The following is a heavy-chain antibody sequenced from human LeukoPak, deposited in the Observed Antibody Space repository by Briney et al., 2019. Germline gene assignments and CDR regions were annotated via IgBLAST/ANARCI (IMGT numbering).Heavy chain of an antibody. J-gene: IGHJ5*02. CDR2: INWKGGRT. Sequence: GGSLRLSCAASGFTFDDYGMSWVRQAPGKGLEWVSGINWKGGRTGYADSVKGRFTISRDNAQNSLYLQMNSLRAEGTALYHCARAKRYFDWSSGSWFDPWGQGTLVTVSS. D-gene: IGHD3-9*01. V-gene: IGHV3-20*01. CDR1: GFTFDDYG. CDR3: ARAKRYFDWSSGSWFDP.